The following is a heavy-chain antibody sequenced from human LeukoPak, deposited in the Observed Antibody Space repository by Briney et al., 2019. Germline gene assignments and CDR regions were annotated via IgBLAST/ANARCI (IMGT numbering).Heavy chain of an antibody. CDR1: GFTFDDYA. CDR2: ISWNSGSI. V-gene: IGHV3-9*01. CDR3: AKDMLPYSSGWDHFDY. Sequence: GRSLRLSCAASGFTFDDYAMPWVRHAPGKGLEWVSGISWNSGSIGYADSVKGRFTISRDNAKNSLYLQMNSLRAEDTALYYCAKDMLPYSSGWDHFDYWGQGTLVTVSS. J-gene: IGHJ4*02. D-gene: IGHD6-19*01.